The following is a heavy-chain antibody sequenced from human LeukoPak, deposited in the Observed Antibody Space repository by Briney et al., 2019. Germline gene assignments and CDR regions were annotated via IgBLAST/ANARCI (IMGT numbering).Heavy chain of an antibody. J-gene: IGHJ4*02. V-gene: IGHV3-21*01. CDR2: ISSSSSYI. D-gene: IGHD3-10*01. CDR3: ARDRVLRGVIEY. CDR1: GFTFSSYS. Sequence: PGGSLRPSCAASGFTFSSYSMNWVRQAPGKGLEWVSSISSSSSYIYYADSVKGRFTISRDNAKNSLYLQMNSLRAEDTAVYYCARDRVLRGVIEYWGQGTLVTVSS.